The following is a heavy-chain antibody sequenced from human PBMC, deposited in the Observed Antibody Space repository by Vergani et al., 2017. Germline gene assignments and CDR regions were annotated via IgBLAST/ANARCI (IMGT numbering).Heavy chain of an antibody. CDR3: AKDFFPNRVGVYYYYYMDV. CDR2: ISGSGGST. Sequence: EVQLLQSEGAVVQPGGFLRLSCAASGFTFSSYAMSWVRQAPGKGLEWGSAISGSGGSTYYADSVKGRFTIYRDNSKNTLYLQMNSLRAEDTAVYYCAKDFFPNRVGVYYYYYMDVWGKGTTVTVSS. D-gene: IGHD1-14*01. J-gene: IGHJ6*03. V-gene: IGHV3-23*01. CDR1: GFTFSSYA.